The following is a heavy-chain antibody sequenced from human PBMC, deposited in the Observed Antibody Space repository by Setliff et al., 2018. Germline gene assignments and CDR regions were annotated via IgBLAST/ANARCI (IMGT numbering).Heavy chain of an antibody. D-gene: IGHD6-19*01. J-gene: IGHJ4*01. Sequence: LSLTCTVSGTSINTYYWTWIRQSPGKGLEWIGFVYSNGNKDYNPSLKSRVAFSVDTSQNHVSLKLSSVTPADTAVYFCANGWRNFDYWGQGILVTVSS. V-gene: IGHV4-59*01. CDR1: GTSINTYY. CDR2: VYSNGNK. CDR3: ANGWRNFDY.